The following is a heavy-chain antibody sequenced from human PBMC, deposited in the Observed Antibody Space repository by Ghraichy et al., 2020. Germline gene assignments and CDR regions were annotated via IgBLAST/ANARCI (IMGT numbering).Heavy chain of an antibody. V-gene: IGHV3-23*01. Sequence: GGSLRLSCAASGFTFSSYAMSWVRQAPGKGLEWVSAISGSGGSTYYADSVKGRFTISRDNSKNTLYLQMNSLRAEDTAVYYCAKAGWDIVVVPAAIHNWFDPWGQGTLVTVSS. CDR2: ISGSGGST. D-gene: IGHD2-2*02. CDR3: AKAGWDIVVVPAAIHNWFDP. CDR1: GFTFSSYA. J-gene: IGHJ5*02.